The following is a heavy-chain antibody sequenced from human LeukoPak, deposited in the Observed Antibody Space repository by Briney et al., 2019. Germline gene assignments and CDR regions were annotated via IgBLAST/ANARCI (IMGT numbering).Heavy chain of an antibody. Sequence: ASVKVSCKASGYTLTGYYIHWVRQAPGQGLEWMGWINPNRGGTNYAQKFQGRVTMTRDTSISTAYMELSRLRSDDTAVYYCAREVFGVVIIDPYFDYWGQGTLVTVSS. V-gene: IGHV1-2*02. CDR1: GYTLTGYY. CDR3: AREVFGVVIIDPYFDY. D-gene: IGHD3-3*01. J-gene: IGHJ4*02. CDR2: INPNRGGT.